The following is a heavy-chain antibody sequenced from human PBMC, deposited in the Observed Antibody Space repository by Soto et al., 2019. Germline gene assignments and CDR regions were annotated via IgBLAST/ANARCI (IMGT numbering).Heavy chain of an antibody. V-gene: IGHV3-11*06. CDR1: GFPFSDYY. D-gene: IGHD2-21*01. CDR3: TRGGGGGLFEQ. CDR2: ISPKSTYR. Sequence: PGGSLRLSCATSGFPFSDYYMSWIRQAPGKGLEWLSHISPKSTYRNYADSVKGRFTISRDNTKSSLFLQMNSLGVEDTAVYYCTRGGGGGLFEQWGQGVLVTVS. J-gene: IGHJ4*02.